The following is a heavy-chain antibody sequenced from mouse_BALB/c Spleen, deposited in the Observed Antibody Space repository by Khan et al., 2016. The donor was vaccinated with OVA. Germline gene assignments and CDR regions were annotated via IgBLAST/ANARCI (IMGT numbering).Heavy chain of an antibody. CDR1: GFSLSRYN. V-gene: IGHV2-6-4*01. CDR3: ARAYYRYDGYYAMDY. Sequence: QVQLKESGPGLVAASQSLSITCTVSGFSLSRYNIHWVRQPPGKGLEWLGMIWGGGGTDYNSTLKSRLSISKDNSKSQVFLKMNSLQTDDSAMYYCARAYYRYDGYYAMDYWGQEPQSPSPQ. CDR2: IWGGGGT. D-gene: IGHD2-14*01. J-gene: IGHJ4*01.